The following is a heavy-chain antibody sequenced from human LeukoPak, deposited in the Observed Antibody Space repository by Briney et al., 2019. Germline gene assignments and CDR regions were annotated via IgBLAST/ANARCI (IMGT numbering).Heavy chain of an antibody. V-gene: IGHV1-69*05. J-gene: IGHJ4*02. Sequence: ASVKVSCKASGGTFSSYAISWVRQAPGQGLEWMGGTIPIFGTANYAQKFQGRVTITTDESTSTAYMELSSLRSEDTAVYYCARGGRNCSGGSCPYYFDYWGQGTLVTVSS. CDR3: ARGGRNCSGGSCPYYFDY. D-gene: IGHD2-15*01. CDR2: TIPIFGTA. CDR1: GGTFSSYA.